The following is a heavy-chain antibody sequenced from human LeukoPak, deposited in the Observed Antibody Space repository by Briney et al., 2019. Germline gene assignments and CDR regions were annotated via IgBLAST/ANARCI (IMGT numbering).Heavy chain of an antibody. J-gene: IGHJ4*02. V-gene: IGHV4-39*07. CDR1: GVPITSGSYF. CDR2: IYYSGST. CDR3: ARYGSGSPYYSDY. Sequence: PSETLSLTCTDSGVPITSGSYFWGWIRQPPGKGLEWIGSIYYSGSTSYNPSLKSRVTISVDTSKNQFSLTLTSVTAADTAMYYCARYGSGSPYYSDYWGQGTLVTVSS. D-gene: IGHD3-10*01.